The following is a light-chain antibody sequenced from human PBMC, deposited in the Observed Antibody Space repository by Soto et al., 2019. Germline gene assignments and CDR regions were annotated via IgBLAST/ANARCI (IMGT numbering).Light chain of an antibody. Sequence: EIVMTQSPATLSVSPGERATLSCRASQSVSSDLAWYQQKPGQAPRLLIYGASTRATGIPVRFSGSGSGTEVTLTISSLQSEDFVVYYCQHYDKWPWTFGQGTKVEIK. CDR2: GAS. CDR1: QSVSSD. CDR3: QHYDKWPWT. J-gene: IGKJ1*01. V-gene: IGKV3-15*01.